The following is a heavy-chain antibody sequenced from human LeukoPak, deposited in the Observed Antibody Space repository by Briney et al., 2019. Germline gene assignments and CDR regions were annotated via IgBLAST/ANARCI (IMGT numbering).Heavy chain of an antibody. D-gene: IGHD3-10*01. V-gene: IGHV4-61*08. Sequence: SSETLSLTCTVSGGSISSGGYYWSWIRQPPGKGLEWIGYIYYSGSTNYNPSLKSRVTISVDTSKNQFSLKLSSVTAADTAVYYCARCRGSPCAFDIWGQGTMVTVSS. CDR3: ARCRGSPCAFDI. CDR1: GGSISSGGYY. CDR2: IYYSGST. J-gene: IGHJ3*02.